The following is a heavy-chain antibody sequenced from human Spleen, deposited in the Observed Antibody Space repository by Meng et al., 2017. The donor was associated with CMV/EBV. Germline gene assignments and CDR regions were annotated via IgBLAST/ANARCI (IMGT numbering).Heavy chain of an antibody. D-gene: IGHD6-6*01. Sequence: GESLKISCAASGFTVSSNYMSWVRQAPGKGLEWVSVIYSGGSTYYADSVKGRFTISRDNAKNTVYLQMNSLRVEDSAVYYCARAARLFPSDYWCQGTLVTVSS. J-gene: IGHJ4*02. CDR1: GFTVSSNY. V-gene: IGHV3-66*01. CDR3: ARAARLFPSDY. CDR2: IYSGGST.